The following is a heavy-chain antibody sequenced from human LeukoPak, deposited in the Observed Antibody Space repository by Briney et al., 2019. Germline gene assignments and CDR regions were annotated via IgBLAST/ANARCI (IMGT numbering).Heavy chain of an antibody. CDR1: GYRFTNYH. Sequence: GESLHIYCKGSGYRFTNYHIGWVRQVPGKGLEGMGIIYPADSDTRYRPTFRGQVTISVDKSINTAYLQWSSLKASDTAMYYCTRLISRGSDYNYVDDWGQGTLITVSS. CDR3: TRLISRGSDYNYVDD. V-gene: IGHV5-51*01. CDR2: IYPADSDT. D-gene: IGHD5-24*01. J-gene: IGHJ4*02.